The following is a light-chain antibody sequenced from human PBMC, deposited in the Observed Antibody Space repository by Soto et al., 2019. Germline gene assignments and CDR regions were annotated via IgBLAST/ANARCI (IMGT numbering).Light chain of an antibody. Sequence: EIVLTQSPGTLSLSPGDRATLFCRASQSVSSSYLAWYQQEPGQAPRLLIFGTSSRATGIPDRFSGSGSGTDFTLTISRLEPEDFAVYYCQQYGSSPRTFGQGTKVEVK. V-gene: IGKV3-20*01. J-gene: IGKJ1*01. CDR2: GTS. CDR3: QQYGSSPRT. CDR1: QSVSSSY.